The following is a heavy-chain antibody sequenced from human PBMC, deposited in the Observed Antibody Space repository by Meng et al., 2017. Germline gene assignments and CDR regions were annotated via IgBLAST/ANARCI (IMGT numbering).Heavy chain of an antibody. CDR2: IWYDGSNK. V-gene: IGHV3-33*01. Sequence: GESLKTSCAASGFTFSSYGMHWVRQAPGKGLGWVAVIWYDGSNKYYADSVKGRFTISRDNSKNTLYLQMNSLRAEDTAVYCCARESIAARQFDYWGQGTLVTVSS. CDR3: ARESIAARQFDY. J-gene: IGHJ4*02. CDR1: GFTFSSYG. D-gene: IGHD6-6*01.